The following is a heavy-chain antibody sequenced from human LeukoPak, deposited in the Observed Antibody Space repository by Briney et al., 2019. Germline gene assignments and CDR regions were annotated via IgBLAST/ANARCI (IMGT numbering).Heavy chain of an antibody. J-gene: IGHJ4*02. CDR3: ARVYYYDSSGYYYFDY. CDR1: GGSISSYY. D-gene: IGHD3-22*01. Sequence: PSETLSLTYTVSGGSISSYYWSWIRQPPGKGLEWIGYIYYSGSTNYNPSLKSRVTISVDTSKNQFSLKLSSVTAADTAVYYCARVYYYDSSGYYYFDYWGQGTLVTVSS. CDR2: IYYSGST. V-gene: IGHV4-59*01.